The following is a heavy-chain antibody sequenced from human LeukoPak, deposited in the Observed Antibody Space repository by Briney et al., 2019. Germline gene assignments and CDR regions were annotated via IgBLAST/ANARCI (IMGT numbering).Heavy chain of an antibody. D-gene: IGHD6-13*01. CDR1: GGSISSYY. J-gene: IGHJ5*02. CDR3: ARDSHSSSFPNWFDP. CDR2: IYTSGST. Sequence: PSETLSLTCTVSGGSISSYYWSWIRQPAGKGLEWIGRIYTSGSTNYNPSLKSRVTMSVDTSKNQFSLKLSSVTAADTAVYYCARDSHSSSFPNWFDPWGQGTLVTVSS. V-gene: IGHV4-4*07.